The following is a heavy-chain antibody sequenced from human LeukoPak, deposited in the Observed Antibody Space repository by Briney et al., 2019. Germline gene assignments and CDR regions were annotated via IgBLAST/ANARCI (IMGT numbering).Heavy chain of an antibody. CDR3: AKAKTPFVVVTAVDS. J-gene: IGHJ4*02. D-gene: IGHD2-21*02. CDR2: ISAGGGST. Sequence: GGSLRLSCAASGFTFSSYAMSWVRQAPGKGLDWVSTISAGGGSTYYADSVKGRFTISRDNSQNTLHLQMNSLRAEDTAVYYCAKAKTPFVVVTAVDSWGQGTLVTVSS. CDR1: GFTFSSYA. V-gene: IGHV3-23*01.